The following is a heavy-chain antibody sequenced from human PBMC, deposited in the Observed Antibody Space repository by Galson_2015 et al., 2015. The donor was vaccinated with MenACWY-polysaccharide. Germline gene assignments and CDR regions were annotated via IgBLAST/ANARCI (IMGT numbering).Heavy chain of an antibody. CDR1: GFTFSSYS. D-gene: IGHD6-6*01. CDR3: AKEIAARPDGAFDY. V-gene: IGHV3-48*01. CDR2: ISSSSSTI. J-gene: IGHJ4*02. Sequence: SLRLSCAASGFTFSSYSMNWVRQAPGKGLEWVSYISSSSSTIYYADSVKGRFTISRDNSKNTLYLQMNSLRAEDTAVYYCAKEIAARPDGAFDYWGQGTLVTVSS.